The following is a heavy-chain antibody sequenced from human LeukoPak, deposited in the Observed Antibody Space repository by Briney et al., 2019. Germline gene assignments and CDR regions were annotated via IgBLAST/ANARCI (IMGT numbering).Heavy chain of an antibody. CDR3: AIDGSGYDPAYFDY. J-gene: IGHJ4*02. Sequence: ASVKVSCKASGGTFSSYAISWVRQAPGQGLEWMGRIIPIFGTANCAQKFQGRVTITTDESTSTAYMELSSLRSEDTAVYYCAIDGSGYDPAYFDYWGQGTLVTVSS. CDR1: GGTFSSYA. V-gene: IGHV1-69*05. CDR2: IIPIFGTA. D-gene: IGHD3-22*01.